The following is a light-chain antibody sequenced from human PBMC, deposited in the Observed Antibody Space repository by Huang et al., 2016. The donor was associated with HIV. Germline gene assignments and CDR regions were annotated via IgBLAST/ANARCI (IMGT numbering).Light chain of an antibody. Sequence: DTQMTQSPSSLSASIGDRVTITCRASQAINGYLNWYQQRTSQAPSLLIFDASTLHSGVPSRFSGSGSGTDFTLTINNVQTEDVATYFCQQSYSNLITFGQGSRLQI. J-gene: IGKJ5*01. CDR1: QAINGY. CDR3: QQSYSNLIT. V-gene: IGKV1-39*01. CDR2: DAS.